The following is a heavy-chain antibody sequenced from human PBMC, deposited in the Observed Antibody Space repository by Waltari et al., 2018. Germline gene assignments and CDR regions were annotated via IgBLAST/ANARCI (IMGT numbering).Heavy chain of an antibody. Sequence: EVQVVESGGGLVQPGGSLRLSCAASGFTFGYYWMHWVRQVPGKRPVWVCRINTDGSITTYVGPVKGRFSVSRGNAMNTLYLQMNSLRAEDTAVYYCARDGIAGSQAYWGQGTLVTVSS. CDR1: GFTFGYYW. J-gene: IGHJ4*02. V-gene: IGHV3-74*01. CDR3: ARDGIAGSQAY. D-gene: IGHD2-21*01. CDR2: INTDGSIT.